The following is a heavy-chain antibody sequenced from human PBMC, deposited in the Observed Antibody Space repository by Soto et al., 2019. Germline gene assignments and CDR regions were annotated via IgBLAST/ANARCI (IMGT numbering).Heavy chain of an antibody. V-gene: IGHV3-30*04. D-gene: IGHD1-7*01. J-gene: IGHJ3*02. CDR2: ISYDGSNK. CDR1: GFTFSSYA. CDR3: ARSNWNYGHDAFDI. Sequence: GGSLRLSCAASGFTFSSYAMHWVRQAPGKGLEWVAVISYDGSNKYYADSVKGRFTISRDNSKNTLYLQMNSLRAEDTAVYYCARSNWNYGHDAFDIWGKGTMVTVSS.